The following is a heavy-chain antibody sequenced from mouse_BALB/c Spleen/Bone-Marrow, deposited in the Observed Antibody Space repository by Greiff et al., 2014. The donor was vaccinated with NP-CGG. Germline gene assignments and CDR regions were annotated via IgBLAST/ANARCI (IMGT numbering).Heavy chain of an antibody. CDR3: ARSGERYGAMDY. Sequence: EVKLMKSGGGLVKPGGSLKLSCAASGFTFSDFYMFWFRQTPEKRLEWVATISNGGTYTYYPDSVKGRFTISRDNAKNNLYLQMSSLKSEDTAMYYCARSGERYGAMDYWGQGTSVTVTS. J-gene: IGHJ4*01. D-gene: IGHD1-1*02. V-gene: IGHV5-4*02. CDR1: GFTFSDFY. CDR2: ISNGGTYT.